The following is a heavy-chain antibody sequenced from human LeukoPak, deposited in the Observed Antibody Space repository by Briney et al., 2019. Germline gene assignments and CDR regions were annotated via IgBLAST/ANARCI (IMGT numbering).Heavy chain of an antibody. Sequence: SETLSLTCAVSGASISGSGHYLGWIRQPPGKGLEWIGNIYYTGSTYYNASLQSRVTISIDMSKNQFSLRLSPVTAADTAMYYCVKSGGYGLIDYWGQGTLVTVSS. J-gene: IGHJ4*02. CDR2: IYYTGST. V-gene: IGHV4-39*01. D-gene: IGHD6-19*01. CDR3: VKSGGYGLIDY. CDR1: GASISGSGHY.